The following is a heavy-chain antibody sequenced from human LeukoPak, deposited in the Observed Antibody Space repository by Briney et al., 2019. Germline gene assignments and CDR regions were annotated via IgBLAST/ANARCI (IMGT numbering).Heavy chain of an antibody. CDR3: ARDRQYYDSSGPDY. V-gene: IGHV3-33*08. CDR1: GFTFSSYG. J-gene: IGHJ4*02. Sequence: GGSLRLSCAASGFTFSSYGMHWVRQAPGKGLEWVAVIWYDGSNKYYADSVKGRFTISRDNSKNTLYLQMNSLRAEDTAVYYCARDRQYYDSSGPDYWGQGTLVTVSS. CDR2: IWYDGSNK. D-gene: IGHD3-22*01.